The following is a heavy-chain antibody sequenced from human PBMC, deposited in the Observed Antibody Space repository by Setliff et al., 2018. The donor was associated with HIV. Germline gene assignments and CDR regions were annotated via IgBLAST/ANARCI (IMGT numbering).Heavy chain of an antibody. CDR2: IKQDGSER. Sequence: PGGSLRLSCAASGFTFTTYWMGWVRQAPGKGLEWVANIKQDGSERKYVDSVKGRFSISRDNAKNSTYLQMNSLRAEDTAIYYCVRDVKTYDIWGQGTMVTVSS. V-gene: IGHV3-7*05. CDR1: GFTFTTYW. J-gene: IGHJ3*02. CDR3: VRDVKTYDI.